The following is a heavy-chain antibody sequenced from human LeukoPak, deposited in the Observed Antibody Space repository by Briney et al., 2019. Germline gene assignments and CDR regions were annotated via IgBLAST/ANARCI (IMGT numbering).Heavy chain of an antibody. CDR2: INPNSGGT. Sequence: ASVKVSCKASGYTFTGYYMHWVRQAPGQGLEWMGRINPNSGGTNYAQKFQGRVTMTRDTSTSTAYMELRSLRSDDTAVYFCARAYYHDTSSYQGFDFWGQGTLVTVSS. CDR3: ARAYYHDTSSYQGFDF. V-gene: IGHV1-2*06. J-gene: IGHJ4*02. CDR1: GYTFTGYY. D-gene: IGHD3-22*01.